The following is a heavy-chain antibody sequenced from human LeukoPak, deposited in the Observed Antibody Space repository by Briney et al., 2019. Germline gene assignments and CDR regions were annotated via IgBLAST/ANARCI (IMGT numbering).Heavy chain of an antibody. CDR2: ISYDGSNK. CDR1: GFTFSSYG. Sequence: PGGSLRLSCAASGFTFSSYGMHWVRQAPGKGLEWVAVISYDGSNKYYADSVKGRFTISRDNSKNTLYLQMNSLRAEDTAVYYCAKDEGYVWGSYRPIDYWGQGTLVTVSS. J-gene: IGHJ4*02. D-gene: IGHD3-16*02. CDR3: AKDEGYVWGSYRPIDY. V-gene: IGHV3-30*18.